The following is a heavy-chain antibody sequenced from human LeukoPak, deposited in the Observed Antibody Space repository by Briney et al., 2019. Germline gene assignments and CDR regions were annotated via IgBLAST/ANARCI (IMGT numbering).Heavy chain of an antibody. CDR3: AKGVRSGIYYNCFDP. Sequence: GGSLRLSCVGSGFTLDDYALHWVRQAPGKGLEWISLISGDGDTTYYADSVKGRFTISRDNSRNSLYLQMSSLRAEDTALYYCAKGVRSGIYYNCFDPWGQGTLVTVSS. CDR1: GFTLDDYA. D-gene: IGHD1-26*01. CDR2: ISGDGDTT. J-gene: IGHJ5*02. V-gene: IGHV3-43*02.